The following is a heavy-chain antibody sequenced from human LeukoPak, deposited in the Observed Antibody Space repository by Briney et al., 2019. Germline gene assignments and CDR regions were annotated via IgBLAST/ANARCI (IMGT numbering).Heavy chain of an antibody. J-gene: IGHJ4*02. CDR3: ARRSFSSSWYAR. V-gene: IGHV4-34*01. CDR2: INHSGST. CDR1: GGSFSGYY. Sequence: SETLSLTCAVYGGSFSGYYWSWIRQPPGKGLEWIGEINHSGSTNYNPSLKSRVTISVDTSKNQFSLKLSSVTAADTAVYYCARRSFSSSWYARWGQGTLVTVSS. D-gene: IGHD6-13*01.